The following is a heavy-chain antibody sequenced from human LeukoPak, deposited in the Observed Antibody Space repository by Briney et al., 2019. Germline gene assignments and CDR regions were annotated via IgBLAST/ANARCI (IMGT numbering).Heavy chain of an antibody. CDR2: ISTTGNTK. V-gene: IGHV3-11*04. Sequence: PGGSLRLSCAASGFTFSDFYMSWIRQTPEKWLEWISHISTTGNTKYYADSVIGRFSISRDNAKNSLYLQMNSLRAEDTAVYYCARDSSRVARYYFDYWGQGTLVTVSS. CDR3: ARDSSRVARYYFDY. J-gene: IGHJ4*02. CDR1: GFTFSDFY.